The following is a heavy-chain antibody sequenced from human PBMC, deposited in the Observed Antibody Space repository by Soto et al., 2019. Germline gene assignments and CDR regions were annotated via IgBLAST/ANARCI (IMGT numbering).Heavy chain of an antibody. CDR2: INVGSGNT. CDR3: ARSEDSYIDVSTGMDLYYYYLGMDV. V-gene: IGHV1-3*01. D-gene: IGHD3-16*01. Sequence: GASVKVSCKASGYKFSSYAIHWVRQAPGQRLEWMGWINVGSGNTKYSQKFHDRVTIIRDTSADTAYMEVSSLRSEDTAVYYCARSEDSYIDVSTGMDLYYYYLGMDVWGQGTTVTVSS. CDR1: GYKFSSYA. J-gene: IGHJ6*02.